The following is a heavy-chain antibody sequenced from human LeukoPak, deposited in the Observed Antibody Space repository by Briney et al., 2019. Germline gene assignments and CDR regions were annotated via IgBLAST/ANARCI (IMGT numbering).Heavy chain of an antibody. J-gene: IGHJ4*02. Sequence: SETLSLTCSVPGGSINSYWWSWIRQPAGKGLELIGRIYTTGMTNYNPSLKSRVSMSVDTSKNQFSLELRSVTAADTAVYFCARAGYTISSYRFDYWGQGALVTVSS. CDR2: IYTTGMT. CDR1: GGSINSYW. CDR3: ARAGYTISSYRFDY. V-gene: IGHV4-4*07. D-gene: IGHD3-16*02.